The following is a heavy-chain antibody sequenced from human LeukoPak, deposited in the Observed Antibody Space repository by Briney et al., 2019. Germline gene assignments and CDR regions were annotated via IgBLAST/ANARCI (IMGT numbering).Heavy chain of an antibody. Sequence: GGSLRLSCAASGFTFSSYAMSWVRQAPGKGLEWVSAISGSGSSTYYADSVKGRLTISRDNSKNTLYLQMNSLRAEDTAVYYCARAYAYYDILTGYYHLDYWGQGTLVTVSS. CDR1: GFTFSSYA. D-gene: IGHD3-9*01. V-gene: IGHV3-23*01. J-gene: IGHJ4*02. CDR2: ISGSGSST. CDR3: ARAYAYYDILTGYYHLDY.